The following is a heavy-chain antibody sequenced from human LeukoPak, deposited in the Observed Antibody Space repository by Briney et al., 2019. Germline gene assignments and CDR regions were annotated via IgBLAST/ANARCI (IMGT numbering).Heavy chain of an antibody. J-gene: IGHJ4*02. Sequence: GGSPRLSCAASGFTFSSYEMNWVRQAPGKGLEWVSYISSSGSTIYYADSVKGRFTISRDNAKNSLYLQMNSLRAEDTAVYYCACGARWGNFDYWGQGTLVTVSS. CDR3: ACGARWGNFDY. D-gene: IGHD3-16*01. V-gene: IGHV3-48*03. CDR1: GFTFSSYE. CDR2: ISSSGSTI.